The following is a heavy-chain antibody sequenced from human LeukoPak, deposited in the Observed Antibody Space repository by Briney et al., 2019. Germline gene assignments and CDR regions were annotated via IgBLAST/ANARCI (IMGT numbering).Heavy chain of an antibody. J-gene: IGHJ6*03. Sequence: ASVKVSCKASGYTFTSYGISWVRQAPGQGLEWMGWISAYNGNTNYAQKLQGRVTMTTDTSTSTAYMELRSLRSDDTAVYYCARDGTYYYDSSGYYRYYYMDVWSKGTTVTVSS. CDR3: ARDGTYYYDSSGYYRYYYMDV. CDR2: ISAYNGNT. D-gene: IGHD3-22*01. V-gene: IGHV1-18*01. CDR1: GYTFTSYG.